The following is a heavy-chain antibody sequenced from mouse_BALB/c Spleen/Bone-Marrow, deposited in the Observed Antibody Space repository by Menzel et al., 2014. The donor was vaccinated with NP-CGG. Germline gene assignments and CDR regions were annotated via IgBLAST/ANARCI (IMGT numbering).Heavy chain of an antibody. CDR2: IFPGNGST. Sequence: VKLMESGAELVKPGASVELSCKASGYTLTNYDINWVRQRPEQGLEWIGWIFPGNGSTNYNEKFKGKATLTTDKSSSTAYMQLSRLTSEDSAVYFCARSNSISTATDYWGQGTTLTVSS. V-gene: IGHV1-77*01. D-gene: IGHD1-2*01. CDR3: ARSNSISTATDY. J-gene: IGHJ2*01. CDR1: GYTLTNYD.